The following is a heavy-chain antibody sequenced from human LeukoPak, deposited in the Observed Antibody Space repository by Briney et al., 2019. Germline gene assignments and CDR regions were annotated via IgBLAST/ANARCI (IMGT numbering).Heavy chain of an antibody. Sequence: ASVKVSCKASGYTFTGYYMHWVRQAPGQGLEWMGIINPSGGSTSYAQKFQGRVTMTRDTSTSTVYMELSSLRSEDTAVYYCARDSRIVGATRGISDYWGQGTLVTVSS. D-gene: IGHD1-26*01. CDR3: ARDSRIVGATRGISDY. CDR1: GYTFTGYY. CDR2: INPSGGST. V-gene: IGHV1-46*01. J-gene: IGHJ4*02.